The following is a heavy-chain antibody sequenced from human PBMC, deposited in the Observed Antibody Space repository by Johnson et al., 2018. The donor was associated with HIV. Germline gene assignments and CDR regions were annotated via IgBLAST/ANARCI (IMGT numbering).Heavy chain of an antibody. V-gene: IGHV3-13*01. CDR2: VGTADEK. D-gene: IGHD3-22*01. J-gene: IGHJ3*02. Sequence: EVQLVESGGGLVQPGGSLRLYCADSEFTFNTYDIHWVRQATRKGLEWVSAVGTADEKYLPDSVKGRFTISRDNAKNSLYLQRTSRRAEDTAVYYCAGGITMKPPTAFDIWGQGTVVTVS. CDR1: EFTFNTYD. CDR3: AGGITMKPPTAFDI.